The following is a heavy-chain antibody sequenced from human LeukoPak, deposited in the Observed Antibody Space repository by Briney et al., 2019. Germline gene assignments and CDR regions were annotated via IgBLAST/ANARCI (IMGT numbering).Heavy chain of an antibody. CDR2: ISYDGGNK. J-gene: IGHJ4*02. CDR1: GFTFSSYA. V-gene: IGHV3-30*04. CDR3: ARDWAAMVHYDNIGDY. Sequence: QPGRSLRLSCAASGFTFSSYAMHWVRQAPGKGLEWVTVISYDGGNKFYADSVKGRFTISRDNSKNTLYLQMNTLRAEDTALYYCARDWAAMVHYDNIGDYWGQGTLVTVSS. D-gene: IGHD3-22*01.